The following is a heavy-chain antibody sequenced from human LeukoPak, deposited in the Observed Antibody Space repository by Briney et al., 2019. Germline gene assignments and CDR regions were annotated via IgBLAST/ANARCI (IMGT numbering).Heavy chain of an antibody. CDR2: ISSNGGGP. Sequence: PGGSLRPSCSASGFTFSSYAMHWVRQAPGKGLEYVSAISSNGGGPYYADSVKGRFTISRDNSKNTLYPQMSSLRAEDTAVYYRVRQLAVPGPGYFDLSGRGTLVTVSS. V-gene: IGHV3-64D*06. J-gene: IGHJ2*01. D-gene: IGHD6-19*01. CDR1: GFTFSSYA. CDR3: VRQLAVPGPGYFDL.